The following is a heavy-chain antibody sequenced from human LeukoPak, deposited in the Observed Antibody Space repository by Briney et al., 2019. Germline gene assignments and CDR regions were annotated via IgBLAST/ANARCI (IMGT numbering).Heavy chain of an antibody. CDR1: GGTFSSYA. Sequence: SVKVSCKASGGTFSSYAISWVRQAPGQGLEWMGGIIPIFGTANNEQKFQGRVTITTDESTSTAYMKLSSLRSEDTVVYYCAKYEGQRAGAFDIWGQGTMVTVSS. CDR3: AKYEGQRAGAFDI. CDR2: IIPIFGTA. D-gene: IGHD1-1*01. J-gene: IGHJ3*02. V-gene: IGHV1-69*05.